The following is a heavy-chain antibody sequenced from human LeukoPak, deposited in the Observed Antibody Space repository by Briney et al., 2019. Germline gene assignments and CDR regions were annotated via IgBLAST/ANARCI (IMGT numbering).Heavy chain of an antibody. V-gene: IGHV4-61*08. CDR1: GGSISSGGSY. D-gene: IGHD5-18*01. CDR3: ASTKVVPAAMNPRGYSYGYQLDY. J-gene: IGHJ4*02. CDR2: IYYSGST. Sequence: SETLSLTCTVSGGSISSGGSYWSWIRQHPGKGLEWIGYIYYSGSTNYNPSLKSRVTISVDTSKNQFSLKLSSVTAADTAVYYCASTKVVPAAMNPRGYSYGYQLDYWGQGTLVTVSS.